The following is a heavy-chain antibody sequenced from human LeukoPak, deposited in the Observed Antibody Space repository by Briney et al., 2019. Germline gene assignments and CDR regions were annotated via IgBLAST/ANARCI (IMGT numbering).Heavy chain of an antibody. CDR1: XFTFXXXX. D-gene: IGHD2-15*01. CDR2: INSDGTST. V-gene: IGHV3-74*01. CDR3: ARDQDIITNGRWFDP. Sequence: GGSLRLSCAASXFTFXXXXXHXVXQAPGXXXXXXXXINSDGTSTIYADSVKGRFTISRDNAKNTLYLQMNSLRAEDTAVYYCARDQDIITNGRWFDPWGQGTLVTVSS. J-gene: IGHJ5*02.